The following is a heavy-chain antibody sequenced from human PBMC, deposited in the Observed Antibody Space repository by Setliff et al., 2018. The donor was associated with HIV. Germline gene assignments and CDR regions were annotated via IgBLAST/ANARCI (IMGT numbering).Heavy chain of an antibody. J-gene: IGHJ5*02. V-gene: IGHV4-39*01. CDR3: AAKSRIVTTTLNWFDP. CDR2: IHYSGRT. D-gene: IGHD5-12*01. CDR1: GVSISGPIGITYY. Sequence: TSETLSLTCSVSGVSISGPIGITYYWDWLRQPPGKGLEWIGNIHYSGRTYYKPSLKSRVTISVDTSKNQFSLKLSSVTAADTAVYYCAAKSRIVTTTLNWFDPWGQGTLVTVSS.